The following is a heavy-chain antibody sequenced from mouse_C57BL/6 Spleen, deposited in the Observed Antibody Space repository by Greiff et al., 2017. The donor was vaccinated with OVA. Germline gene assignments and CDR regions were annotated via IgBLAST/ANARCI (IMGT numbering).Heavy chain of an antibody. D-gene: IGHD2-3*01. CDR2: IDPSDSYT. J-gene: IGHJ2*01. V-gene: IGHV1-69*01. Sequence: QVQLQQPGAELVMPGASVKLSCKASGYTFTSYWMHWVKQRPGQGLEWIGEIDPSDSYTNYNQKFKGKSTLTVDKSSSPAYMQLSSLTSEDSAVYYCARRHGYYYFDYWGQGTTLTVSS. CDR3: ARRHGYYYFDY. CDR1: GYTFTSYW.